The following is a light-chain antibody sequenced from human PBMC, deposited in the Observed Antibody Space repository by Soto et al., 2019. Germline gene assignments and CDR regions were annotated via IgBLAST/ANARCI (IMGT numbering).Light chain of an antibody. CDR2: GAS. Sequence: AIRMTQSPSSFSASTGDRVTITCRASQGIGNNLAWYQRKPGRAPKLLISGASTLQIGVPSRFSGSGSGTEFTLTINYLQSEDFAIYYCQHYYSHHPTFGQGTNVEIK. CDR1: QGIGNN. CDR3: QHYYSHHPT. J-gene: IGKJ1*01. V-gene: IGKV1-8*01.